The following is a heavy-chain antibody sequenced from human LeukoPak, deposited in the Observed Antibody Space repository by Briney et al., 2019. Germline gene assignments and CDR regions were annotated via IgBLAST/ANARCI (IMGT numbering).Heavy chain of an antibody. Sequence: GESLRPAWAVSGFTVSSNYMNWVRQAPRKGLEWDSVIYSGGSTYYADFVKGRFTISRDNSKNTLYLQLDSLGAESRAVYYCASIFYWGQGTLVTVSS. CDR1: GFTVSSNY. V-gene: IGHV3-66*01. CDR3: ASIFY. J-gene: IGHJ4*02. CDR2: IYSGGST.